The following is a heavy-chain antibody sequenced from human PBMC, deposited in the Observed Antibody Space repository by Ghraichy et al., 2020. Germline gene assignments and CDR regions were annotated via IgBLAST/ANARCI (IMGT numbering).Heavy chain of an antibody. CDR1: GFTLSSYA. V-gene: IGHV3-23*01. Sequence: GGSLRLSCAASGFTLSSYAMNWVRQAPGKGLEWVSVISGSGGSTNYADSVKGRFTISRDNSKNTLYLQMNSLRADDTAVYYCAKDYDSSSWFFDLWGRGTLVTVSS. CDR3: AKDYDSSSWFFDL. J-gene: IGHJ2*01. CDR2: ISGSGGST. D-gene: IGHD3-22*01.